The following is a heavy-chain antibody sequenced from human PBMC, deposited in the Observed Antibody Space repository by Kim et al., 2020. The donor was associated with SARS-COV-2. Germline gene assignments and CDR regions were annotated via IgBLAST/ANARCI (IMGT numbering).Heavy chain of an antibody. J-gene: IGHJ4*02. CDR3: ARLWDSGSYSSTWMNDY. CDR1: GYSFTSYW. CDR2: IDPSDSYT. V-gene: IGHV5-10-1*01. D-gene: IGHD1-26*01. Sequence: GESLKISCKGSGYSFTSYWISWVRQMPGKGLEWMGRIDPSDSYTNYSPSFQGHVTISADKSISTAYLQWSSLKASDTAMYYCARLWDSGSYSSTWMNDYWGQGTLVTVSS.